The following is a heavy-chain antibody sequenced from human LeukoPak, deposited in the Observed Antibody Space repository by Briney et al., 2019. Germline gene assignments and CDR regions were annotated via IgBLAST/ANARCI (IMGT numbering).Heavy chain of an antibody. J-gene: IGHJ2*01. D-gene: IGHD1-26*01. Sequence: SETLSLTCIVSGGSISSSSYYWGWIRQPPGKGLEWIGEINHSGSTNYNPSLKSRVTISVDTSKNQFSLKLSSVTAADTAVYYCARSVGALWYFDLWGRGTLVTVSS. CDR2: INHSGST. CDR1: GGSISSSSYY. V-gene: IGHV4-39*07. CDR3: ARSVGALWYFDL.